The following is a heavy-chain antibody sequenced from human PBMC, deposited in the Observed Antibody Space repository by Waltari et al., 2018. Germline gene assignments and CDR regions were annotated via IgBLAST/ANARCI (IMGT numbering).Heavy chain of an antibody. CDR3: ARHPSRGSPGADAFDV. V-gene: IGHV4-59*08. Sequence: QVQLQESGPGLVRPSETLSLTCTVSSGPIINYYWSWLRQSPEKGLEWIGYIFSSGNTNYSPSLRSRITISVDTSKNQLSLRLGSVTADDSAVYYCARHPSRGSPGADAFDVWGQGAMVTVSA. J-gene: IGHJ3*01. CDR1: SGPIINYY. CDR2: IFSSGNT. D-gene: IGHD1-26*01.